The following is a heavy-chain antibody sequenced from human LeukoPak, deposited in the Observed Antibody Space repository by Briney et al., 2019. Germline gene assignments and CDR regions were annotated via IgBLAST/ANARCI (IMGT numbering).Heavy chain of an antibody. J-gene: IGHJ4*02. CDR2: IYYSGST. Sequence: SETLSLTCTVSGGSISSYYWSWIRQPPGKGLEWIGYIYYSGSTNYNPSLKSRVTISVDTSKNQFSLKLSSVTAADTAVYYCARGRGYSYGIDYWGQGTLVTVSS. D-gene: IGHD5-18*01. CDR3: ARGRGYSYGIDY. CDR1: GGSISSYY. V-gene: IGHV4-59*01.